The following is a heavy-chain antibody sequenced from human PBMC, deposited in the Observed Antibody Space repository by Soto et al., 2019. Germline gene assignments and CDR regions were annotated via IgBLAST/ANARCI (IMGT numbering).Heavy chain of an antibody. CDR1: GFTFSNYG. D-gene: IGHD2-15*01. CDR3: ARGDCVGGTCDSLAGSFFYGMDV. Sequence: EVQLVESGGGVVQPGGSLRLSCVASGFTFSNYGMYWVRQAPGEGLVWVSSIYNDGSVSSYADSVKGRLTISRDNVKNTQYPKMASLRAEDTAVDYCARGDCVGGTCDSLAGSFFYGMDVWGKGTTVTVFS. V-gene: IGHV3-74*01. J-gene: IGHJ6*04. CDR2: IYNDGSVS.